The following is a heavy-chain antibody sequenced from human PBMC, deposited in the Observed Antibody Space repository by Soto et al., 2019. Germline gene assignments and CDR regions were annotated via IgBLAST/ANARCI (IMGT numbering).Heavy chain of an antibody. J-gene: IGHJ4*02. CDR3: ATGSCRYYDSPGYYFDF. CDR1: GYSLSELS. Sequence: QAQLVQSGAEVKKPGASGKVSCKVSGYSLSELSMHWVRQAPGRGLEWMGGFDPEDGETINAQQFQGRVTMTEDTTTDTAYMEVSSVRTEDTAVYYCATGSCRYYDSPGYYFDFWGQGTLVTVSS. D-gene: IGHD3-22*01. CDR2: FDPEDGET. V-gene: IGHV1-24*01.